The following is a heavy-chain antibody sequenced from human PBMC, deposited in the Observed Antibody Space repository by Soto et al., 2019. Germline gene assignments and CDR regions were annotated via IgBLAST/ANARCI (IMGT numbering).Heavy chain of an antibody. J-gene: IGHJ4*02. D-gene: IGHD5-12*01. CDR2: INHDASEK. CDR3: AWGKGWLRFTSPSH. CDR1: GFNFNDAY. Sequence: LRLSCAASGFNFNDAYMTWVRLAPGQGLEWVASINHDASEKNFVDSVRGRFTISRDNIERSVFLQMNSLRAEDTAVYYCAWGKGWLRFTSPSHWGQGTLVTVSS. V-gene: IGHV3-7*03.